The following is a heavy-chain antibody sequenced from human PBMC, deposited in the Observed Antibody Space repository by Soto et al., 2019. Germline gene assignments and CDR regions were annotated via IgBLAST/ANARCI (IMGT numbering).Heavy chain of an antibody. CDR3: ARAAPTPVSDFDY. D-gene: IGHD4-17*01. CDR2: IYYSGST. V-gene: IGHV4-59*01. Sequence: QVQLQESGPGLVKPSETLSLTCTVSGGSISSYYWSWIRQPPGKGLEWIGYIYYSGSTNYNPSLTSRVTISVDTSKNQFSLKLSSVTAADTAVYYCARAAPTPVSDFDYWGQGTLVTVSS. J-gene: IGHJ4*02. CDR1: GGSISSYY.